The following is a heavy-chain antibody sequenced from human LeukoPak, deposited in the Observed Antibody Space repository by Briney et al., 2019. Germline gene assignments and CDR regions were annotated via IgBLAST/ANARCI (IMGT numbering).Heavy chain of an antibody. D-gene: IGHD6-13*01. J-gene: IGHJ4*02. CDR2: ISYDGSNK. CDR1: GFTFNSYA. V-gene: IGHV3-30*04. CDR3: ARDKIAAAGTPAPLGY. Sequence: GGSLRLSCAASGFTFNSYAMHWVRQAPGKGLEWVAVISYDGSNKYYADSVKGRFTISRDNSKNTLYLQMNSLRAEDTAVYYCARDKIAAAGTPAPLGYWGQGTLVTVSS.